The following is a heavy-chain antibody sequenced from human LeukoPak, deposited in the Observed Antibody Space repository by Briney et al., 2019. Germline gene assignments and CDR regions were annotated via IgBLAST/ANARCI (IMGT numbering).Heavy chain of an antibody. CDR3: AKSGGYGLIDY. J-gene: IGHJ4*02. CDR1: GASVSGSPYY. D-gene: IGHD1-26*01. V-gene: IGHV4-39*01. Sequence: SETLSLTCTVSGASVSGSPYYWGWIRQPPGKGLEWIGNIYYSGSTYYNESLESRVTISIDTSKNQFSLKLNSVTAADTAMYYCAKSGGYGLIDYWGQGTLVTVSS. CDR2: IYYSGST.